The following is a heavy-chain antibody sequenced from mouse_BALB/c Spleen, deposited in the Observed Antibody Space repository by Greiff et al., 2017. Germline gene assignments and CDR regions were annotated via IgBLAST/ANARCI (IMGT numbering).Heavy chain of an antibody. J-gene: IGHJ4*01. CDR2: IRLKSDNYAT. CDR1: GFTFSSYW. D-gene: IGHD2-2*01. Sequence: EVKLEESGGGLVQPGGSMKLSCVASGFTFSSYWMSWVRQSPEKGLEWVAEIRLKSDNYATHYAESVKGKFTISRDDSKSRLYLQMNSLRAEDTGIYYCNGYDGYAMDYWGQGTSVTVSS. V-gene: IGHV6-6*02. CDR3: NGYDGYAMDY.